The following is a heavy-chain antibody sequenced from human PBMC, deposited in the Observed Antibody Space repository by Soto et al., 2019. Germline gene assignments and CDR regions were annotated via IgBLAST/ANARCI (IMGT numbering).Heavy chain of an antibody. CDR2: ISYSGST. D-gene: IGHD1-26*01. CDR3: ARGSGSYYAY. Sequence: QVQLQESGPGLVKPSETLSLTCTVSGASVSSGNYYWSWIRQPPGKGLECIGYISYSGSTNYNPSLTSRVTISIDTSKNQFSLKLSSVTAADTAVYYCARGSGSYYAYCGQGTLVTVSS. J-gene: IGHJ4*02. V-gene: IGHV4-61*01. CDR1: GASVSSGNYY.